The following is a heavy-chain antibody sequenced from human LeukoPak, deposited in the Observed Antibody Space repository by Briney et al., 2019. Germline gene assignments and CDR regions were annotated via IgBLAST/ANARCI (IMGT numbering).Heavy chain of an antibody. CDR2: INTNSGGT. Sequence: ASVNVSCKASGYTFTGYYMHWVRQAPGKGLEWVGWINTNSGGTYYAQNFQGRVTMTRATSITTAYMELSSLRSDDTAVYYCARGHRSGQMYYFDYWGQGTVVTVSS. V-gene: IGHV1-2*02. J-gene: IGHJ4*02. D-gene: IGHD6-19*01. CDR1: GYTFTGYY. CDR3: ARGHRSGQMYYFDY.